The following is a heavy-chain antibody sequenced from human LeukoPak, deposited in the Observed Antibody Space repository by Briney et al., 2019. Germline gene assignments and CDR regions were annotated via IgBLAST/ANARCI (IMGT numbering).Heavy chain of an antibody. CDR1: GGTFSSYA. CDR3: AREKADYFDY. Sequence: ASVKVSCKASGGTFSSYAISWVQQAPGQGLEWMGRIIPIFGIANYAQKFQGRVTITADKSTSTAYMELSSLRSEDTAVYYCAREKADYFDYWGQGTLVTVSS. J-gene: IGHJ4*02. V-gene: IGHV1-69*04. CDR2: IIPIFGIA.